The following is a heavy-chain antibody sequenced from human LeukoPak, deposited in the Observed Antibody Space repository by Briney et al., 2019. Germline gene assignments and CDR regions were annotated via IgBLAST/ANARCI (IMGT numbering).Heavy chain of an antibody. J-gene: IGHJ4*02. CDR3: ARDRRRIQSIFDY. Sequence: GGSLRLSCAASGFTFSSYAMHWVRQAPGKGLEWVAVISYDGSNKYYADSVKGRFTISRDNSKNTLYLQMNSLRAEDTAVYYCARDRRRIQSIFDYWGQGTLVTVSS. V-gene: IGHV3-30-3*01. CDR2: ISYDGSNK. CDR1: GFTFSSYA. D-gene: IGHD5-18*01.